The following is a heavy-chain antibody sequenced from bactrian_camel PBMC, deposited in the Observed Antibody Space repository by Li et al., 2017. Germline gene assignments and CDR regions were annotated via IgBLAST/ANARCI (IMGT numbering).Heavy chain of an antibody. V-gene: IGHV3S6*01. J-gene: IGHJ4*01. CDR3: AADRFVVNWDYAYEYMY. CDR2: IVTNGGAT. Sequence: HVQLVESGGGSVQTGGSLRLSCTGNDYTFTATCMAWFRQAPASEREGVAGIVTNGGATFYADSVKGRFTIAQDNTKSTLYLEMNSLKPEDTAMYYCAADRFVVNWDYAYEYMYWGQGTQVTVS. CDR1: DYTFTATC. D-gene: IGHD1*01.